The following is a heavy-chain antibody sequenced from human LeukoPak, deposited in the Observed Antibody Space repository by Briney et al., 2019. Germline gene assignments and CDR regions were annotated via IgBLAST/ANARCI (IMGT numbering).Heavy chain of an antibody. D-gene: IGHD2-21*01. CDR2: ISYDGSNK. Sequence: GGSLRLSCAASGFTFSSYAMHWVRQAPGKGLEWVAVISYDGSNKYYADSVKGRFTISRDNSKNTLYLHMNSLRAEDTAVYYCATSGFGGDPPFDYWGQGTLVTVSS. J-gene: IGHJ4*02. CDR1: GFTFSSYA. CDR3: ATSGFGGDPPFDY. V-gene: IGHV3-30-3*01.